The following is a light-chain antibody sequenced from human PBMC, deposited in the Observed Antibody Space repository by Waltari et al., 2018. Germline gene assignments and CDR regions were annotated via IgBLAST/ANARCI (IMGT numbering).Light chain of an antibody. V-gene: IGKV1-33*01. CDR1: QDITFR. J-gene: IGKJ5*01. CDR3: LQYDHFPMA. CDR2: DAT. Sequence: DIQMTQSPSSLSASLGDRVTITCQASQDITFRLNWYQQRPGKAPKLLIYDATNLERGVPLRFSGSGSGTDFSLTIANVLPEDIATYYCLQYDHFPMAFGQGTRLDNK.